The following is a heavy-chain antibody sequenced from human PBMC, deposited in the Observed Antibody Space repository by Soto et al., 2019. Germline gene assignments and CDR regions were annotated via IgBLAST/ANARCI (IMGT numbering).Heavy chain of an antibody. CDR1: GGSISSGGYY. J-gene: IGHJ3*02. D-gene: IGHD3-3*01. CDR3: ASLFLDEATDAFDI. CDR2: IYYSGST. Sequence: SETLSLTCTVSGGSISSGGYYWSWIRQHPGKGLEWIGYIYYSGSTYYNPSLKSRVTISVDTSKNQFSLKLSSVTAADTAVYYCASLFLDEATDAFDIWGQGTMVTVSS. V-gene: IGHV4-31*03.